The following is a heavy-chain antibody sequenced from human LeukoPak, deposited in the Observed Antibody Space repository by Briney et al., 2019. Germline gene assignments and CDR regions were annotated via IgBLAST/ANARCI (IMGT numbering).Heavy chain of an antibody. V-gene: IGHV1-69*04. J-gene: IGHJ4*02. D-gene: IGHD3-10*01. CDR1: GYTFTGYG. CDR2: IIPILGIA. CDR3: ARETYYYGSGSYYRVNYFDY. Sequence: SVKVSCKASGYTFTGYGISWVRQAPGQGLEWMGRIIPILGIANYAQKFQGRVTITADKSTSTAYMELSSLRSEDTAVYYCARETYYYGSGSYYRVNYFDYWGQGTLVTVSS.